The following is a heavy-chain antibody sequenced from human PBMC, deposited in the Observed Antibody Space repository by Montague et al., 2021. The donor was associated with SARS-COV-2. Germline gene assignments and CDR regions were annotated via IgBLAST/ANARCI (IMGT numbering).Heavy chain of an antibody. V-gene: IGHV4-39*02. CDR1: GDSIRIATYY. CDR3: GRRLKALKHPFDH. J-gene: IGHJ5*02. CDR2: IYYSANT. Sequence: SETLSLTCDVSGDSIRIATYYWAWLRQPPGRGLDWIGNIYYSANTIYNPSHRIRVTISADTSKNHFSLHLNLVTAADTAVYYCGRRLKALKHPFDHWGQGTLVIVSS.